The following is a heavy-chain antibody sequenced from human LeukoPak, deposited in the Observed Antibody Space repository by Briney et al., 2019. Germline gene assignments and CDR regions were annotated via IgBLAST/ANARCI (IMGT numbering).Heavy chain of an antibody. CDR2: IYYSGST. CDR1: GGSISSGGYY. J-gene: IGHJ3*02. D-gene: IGHD3-10*01. Sequence: SQTLSLTCTVSGGSISSGGYYWSWIRQHPGKGLEWIGYIYYSGSTNYNPSLKSRVTISVDTSKNQFSLKLSSVTAADTAVYYCAREPRGGGDIWGQGTMVTVSS. CDR3: AREPRGGGDI. V-gene: IGHV4-31*03.